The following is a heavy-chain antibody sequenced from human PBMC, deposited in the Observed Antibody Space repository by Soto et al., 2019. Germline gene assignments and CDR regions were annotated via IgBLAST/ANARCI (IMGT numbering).Heavy chain of an antibody. D-gene: IGHD4-17*01. J-gene: IGHJ6*02. Sequence: SVSLCLTCAVYGRSSSGNYWGRIRNPPWNGLAWSCQINHSGSTNYNPCRKSRVTISVDTSKNQFSLKLSSVSAADTAVYYCARGRQVHYGDYVWKKSSRTYGMDVWGQGTTVTVSS. V-gene: IGHV4-34*01. CDR3: ARGRQVHYGDYVWKKSSRTYGMDV. CDR2: INHSGST. CDR1: GRSSSGNY.